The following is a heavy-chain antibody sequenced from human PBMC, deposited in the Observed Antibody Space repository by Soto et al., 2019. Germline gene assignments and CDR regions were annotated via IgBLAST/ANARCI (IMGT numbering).Heavy chain of an antibody. CDR3: AKDRRAGGNSAFYFDF. CDR1: GFKFGNYA. CDR2: ISATGGGT. Sequence: GGSLRLSCAASGFKFGNYAMSWVRQAPGKGLEWVSLISATGGGTYYADSVKGRFTISRDNSHNTLYLQVHSLTAEDTAVYYCAKDRRAGGNSAFYFDFWGQGAQVTVPS. J-gene: IGHJ4*02. D-gene: IGHD3-16*01. V-gene: IGHV3-23*01.